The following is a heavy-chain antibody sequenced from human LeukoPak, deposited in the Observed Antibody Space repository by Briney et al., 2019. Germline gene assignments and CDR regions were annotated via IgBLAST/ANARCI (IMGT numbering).Heavy chain of an antibody. J-gene: IGHJ4*02. CDR2: INPSGGST. D-gene: IGHD3-10*01. CDR1: GYTFTSYY. CDR3: ARVLFRMRVGYGSGSQTLRY. V-gene: IGHV1-46*01. Sequence: ASVKVSCKASGYTFTSYYMHWVRQAPGQGLEWMGIINPSGGSTSYAQKFQGRVTMTRDMSTSTVYMELSRLRSDDTAVYYCARVLFRMRVGYGSGSQTLRYWGQGTLVTVSS.